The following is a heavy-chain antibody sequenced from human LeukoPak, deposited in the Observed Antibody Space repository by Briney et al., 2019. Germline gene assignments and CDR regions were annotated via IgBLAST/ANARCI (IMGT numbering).Heavy chain of an antibody. CDR2: ISGSGGST. CDR1: GFIFRGYA. V-gene: IGHV3-23*01. CDR3: AKGSTKRQQFDY. J-gene: IGHJ4*02. Sequence: GGSLRLSCAASGFIFRGYAMSWVRQAPGKGLEWVSVISGSGGSTYYADSVKGRFTISRDNSKNTLYLQMNSLRAEDTAVYYCAKGSTKRQQFDYWGQGTLVTVSS. D-gene: IGHD6-13*01.